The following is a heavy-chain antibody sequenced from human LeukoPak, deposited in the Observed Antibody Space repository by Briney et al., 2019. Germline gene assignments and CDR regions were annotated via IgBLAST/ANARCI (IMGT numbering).Heavy chain of an antibody. V-gene: IGHV3-23*01. CDR2: ISGSDAGT. CDR3: AKMVREFNTISYYFDY. D-gene: IGHD2-8*01. Sequence: GGSLRLSCAVSGFTFSSYAMNWVRQAPGKGLEWVSGISGSDAGTYYADSVKGRFTISRDNSKNTLYLQMNSLRAEDTAVYYCAKMVREFNTISYYFDYWGQGTLVTVSS. J-gene: IGHJ4*02. CDR1: GFTFSSYA.